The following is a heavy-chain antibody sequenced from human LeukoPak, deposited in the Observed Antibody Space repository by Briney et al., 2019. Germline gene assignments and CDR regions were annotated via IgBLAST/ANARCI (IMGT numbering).Heavy chain of an antibody. D-gene: IGHD6-6*01. Sequence: SETLSLTCTVSGGSISSFYWSWIRQPPGKGLEWIGYVYYNGVTNYNPSLMSRVTISVDTSKNQFSLKLSSVTAADTAVYYCARHTFARPFDSWGQGTLVTVSS. V-gene: IGHV4-59*08. CDR1: GGSISSFY. J-gene: IGHJ4*02. CDR2: VYYNGVT. CDR3: ARHTFARPFDS.